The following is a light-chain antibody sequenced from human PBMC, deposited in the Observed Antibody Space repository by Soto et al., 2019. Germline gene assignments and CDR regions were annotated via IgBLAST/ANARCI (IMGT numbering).Light chain of an antibody. V-gene: IGLV2-8*01. CDR2: GVN. J-gene: IGLJ3*02. CDR3: TSYAGSNIWV. CDR1: SSDVGAYHY. Sequence: QSALTQPPSASGSPGQSVTISCTGTSSDVGAYHYVSWYQQYPGKAPKLMIYGVNKRPSGVPDRFSGSKSGKTASLTVFGLQPEDEADYYCTSYAGSNIWVFGGGTKVTVL.